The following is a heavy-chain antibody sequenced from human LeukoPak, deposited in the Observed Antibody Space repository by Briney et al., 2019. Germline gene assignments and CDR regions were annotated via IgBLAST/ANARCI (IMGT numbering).Heavy chain of an antibody. CDR2: IYTSGST. V-gene: IGHV4-4*07. CDR1: GGSISSYY. J-gene: IGHJ4*02. D-gene: IGHD5-18*01. Sequence: LETLSLTCTVSGGSISSYYWSWIRQPAGKGLEWIGRIYTSGSTNYNPSPKSRVTMSVDTSKNQFPLKLSSVPAADTAVYYCARVRWVTAMVTGPYFDYWGQGTLVTVSS. CDR3: ARVRWVTAMVTGPYFDY.